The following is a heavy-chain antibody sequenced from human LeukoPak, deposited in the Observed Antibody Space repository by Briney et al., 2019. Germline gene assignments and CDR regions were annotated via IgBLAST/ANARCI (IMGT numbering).Heavy chain of an antibody. V-gene: IGHV4-59*12. CDR3: ARDLRYCSSASCSENGAFDI. J-gene: IGHJ3*02. CDR1: GGSISSYY. CDR2: IYYSGST. Sequence: PSETLSLTCTVSGGSISSYYWSWIRQPPGKGLEWIGYIYYSGSTNYNPSLKSRVTISVDTSKNQFSLKLSSVTAADTAVYYCARDLRYCSSASCSENGAFDIWGQGTMVTVSS. D-gene: IGHD2-2*01.